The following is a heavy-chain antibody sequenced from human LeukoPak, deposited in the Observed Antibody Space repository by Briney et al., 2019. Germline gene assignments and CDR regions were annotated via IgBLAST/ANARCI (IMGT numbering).Heavy chain of an antibody. Sequence: SVKVSCKASGYTFTSYGISWVRQAPGQGLEWMGGIIPIFGTANYAQKFQGRVTITADESTSTAYMELSSLRSEDTAVYYCARDYTTMVPGGYYYYGMDVWGQGTTVTVSS. V-gene: IGHV1-69*13. CDR3: ARDYTTMVPGGYYYYGMDV. D-gene: IGHD3-10*01. CDR2: IIPIFGTA. CDR1: GYTFTSYG. J-gene: IGHJ6*02.